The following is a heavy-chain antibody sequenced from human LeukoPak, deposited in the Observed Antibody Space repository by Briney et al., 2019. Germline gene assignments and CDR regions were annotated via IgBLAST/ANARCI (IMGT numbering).Heavy chain of an antibody. CDR1: GFTLSSYA. CDR3: ASSGYSYGLSSYFDY. J-gene: IGHJ4*02. CDR2: ISGSGYST. D-gene: IGHD5-18*01. Sequence: PGGSLRLSCAASGFTLSSYAMSWVRQAPGKGLEWVSGISGSGYSTYYADSVKGRFTISRDNSKNTLYLQMNSLRAEDTAVYYCASSGYSYGLSSYFDYWGQGTLVTVSS. V-gene: IGHV3-23*01.